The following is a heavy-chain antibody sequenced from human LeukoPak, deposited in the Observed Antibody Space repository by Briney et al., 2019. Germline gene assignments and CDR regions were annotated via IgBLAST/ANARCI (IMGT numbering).Heavy chain of an antibody. CDR1: GITSIDYS. Sequence: GASLRLSCTPSGITSIDYSMNCVSHAPGKGLEWVSSISTSSTYTFYADSVKGRFTISRDNRKNSLYLQMSSLTAEDTAVYYCARDASGFYLYYYMDVWGKGSTVTVSS. CDR3: ARDASGFYLYYYMDV. CDR2: ISTSSTYT. V-gene: IGHV3-21*01. D-gene: IGHD6-25*01. J-gene: IGHJ6*03.